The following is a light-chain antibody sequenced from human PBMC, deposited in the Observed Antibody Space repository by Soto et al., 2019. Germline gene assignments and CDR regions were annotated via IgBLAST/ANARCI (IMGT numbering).Light chain of an antibody. CDR1: QSVTNNF. CDR3: QQYGTPLFT. J-gene: IGKJ3*01. V-gene: IGKV3-20*01. CDR2: GAS. Sequence: IVLTQSPGTLSLSPGERATLSCGASQSVTNNFLAWYQQKPGQAPSLLIYGASNRATGVPDRFSVSGSGTDFTLTISRLEPGDFAVYYCQQYGTPLFTFGPGTKVDIK.